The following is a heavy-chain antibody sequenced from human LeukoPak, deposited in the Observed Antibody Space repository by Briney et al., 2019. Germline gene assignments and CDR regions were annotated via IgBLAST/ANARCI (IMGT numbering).Heavy chain of an antibody. CDR2: ISSNGSST. J-gene: IGHJ4*02. CDR3: VYDNDYDSSGYYYNY. Sequence: GGSLRLSCSASGFTFSSYAMHWVRQAPGKGLEYVSAISSNGSSTYYADSVKGRFTISRDNSKNTLYVQMSSLRAEDPAVYYCVYDNDYDSSGYYYNYWGQGTLVTVSS. V-gene: IGHV3-64*05. D-gene: IGHD3-22*01. CDR1: GFTFSSYA.